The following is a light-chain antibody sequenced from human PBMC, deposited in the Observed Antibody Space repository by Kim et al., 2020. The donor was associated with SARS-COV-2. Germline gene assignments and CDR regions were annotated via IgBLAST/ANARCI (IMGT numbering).Light chain of an antibody. CDR3: QAWDSSTEV. CDR1: KLGDKY. CDR2: QDS. V-gene: IGLV3-1*01. J-gene: IGLJ1*01. Sequence: SYELTQPPSVSVPPGQTASITCSGDKLGDKYACWYQQKPGQSPVLVIYQDSKRPSGIPERFSGSNSGNTATLTISGTQAMDEADYYCQAWDSSTEVFGTG.